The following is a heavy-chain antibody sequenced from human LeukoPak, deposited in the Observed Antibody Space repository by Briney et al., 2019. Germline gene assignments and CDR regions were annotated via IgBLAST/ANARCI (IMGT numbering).Heavy chain of an antibody. CDR1: GFIFDEYT. Sequence: GGSLRLSCAASGFIFDEYTMHWVRQAPGKGLEWVSLITWDGGSTYYANSVKGRFTITRDNSENSLYLQMNSLRTEDTALYYCATERSRYFDYWGQGTLVTVSS. V-gene: IGHV3-43*01. CDR2: ITWDGGST. J-gene: IGHJ4*02. D-gene: IGHD3-16*01. CDR3: ATERSRYFDY.